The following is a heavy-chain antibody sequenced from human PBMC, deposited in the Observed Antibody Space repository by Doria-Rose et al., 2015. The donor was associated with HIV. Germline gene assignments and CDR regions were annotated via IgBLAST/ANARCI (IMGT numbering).Heavy chain of an antibody. CDR1: GVSLSSPGMG. Sequence: QVTLKESGPVLVKPTETLTLTCTVSGVSLSSPGMGVSWIRQPPGKALEWLANIFSDDDRSYKTSLKSRLTNSSGTAKSQVILTMTDMDPVHTATYYCARIKSSRWYHKYYFDFWGQGTRVNVSA. D-gene: IGHD6-13*01. V-gene: IGHV2-26*01. CDR3: ARIKSSRWYHKYYFDF. CDR2: IFSDDDR. J-gene: IGHJ4*02.